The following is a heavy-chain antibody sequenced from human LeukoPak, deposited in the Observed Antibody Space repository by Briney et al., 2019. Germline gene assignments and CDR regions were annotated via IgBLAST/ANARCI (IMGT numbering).Heavy chain of an antibody. CDR3: ARSSCSSSTSCYFYYFDY. CDR1: GDSFSYFY. CDR2: IYNSGST. D-gene: IGHD2-2*01. Sequence: SETLSLTCTVSGDSFSYFYWSWIRQPPGKGLEWIGYIYNSGSTNYNPSLESRVTISLDTSKNQFSLKLSSVTAADTAVYYCARSSCSSSTSCYFYYFDYWGQGTLVTVSS. V-gene: IGHV4-59*01. J-gene: IGHJ4*02.